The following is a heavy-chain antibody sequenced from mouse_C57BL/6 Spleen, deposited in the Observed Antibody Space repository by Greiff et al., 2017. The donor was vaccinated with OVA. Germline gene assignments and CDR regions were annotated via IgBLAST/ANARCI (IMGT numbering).Heavy chain of an antibody. CDR3: ARGINDFDY. V-gene: IGHV1-22*01. CDR2: INPNNGGT. Sequence: EVQLKESGPELVKPGASVKMSCKASGYTFTDYNMHWVKQSHGKSLEWIGYINPNNGGTSYNQKFKGKATLTVNKSSSTAYMELRSLTSEDSAVYYCARGINDFDYWGQGTTLTVSS. J-gene: IGHJ2*01. CDR1: GYTFTDYN.